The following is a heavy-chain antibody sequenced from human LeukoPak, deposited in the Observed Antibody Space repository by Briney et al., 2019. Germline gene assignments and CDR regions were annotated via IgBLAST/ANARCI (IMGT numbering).Heavy chain of an antibody. CDR2: IIPSLGIA. CDR3: ASDLTWRGNFDY. J-gene: IGHJ4*02. D-gene: IGHD7-27*01. CDR1: GGTFSSYA. V-gene: IGHV1-69*04. Sequence: SVKVSCKASGGTFSSYAISWVRQAPGQGLEWMGRIIPSLGIANYAQKFQGRVTITADKSTSTAYMELSSLRSEDTPVYYCASDLTWRGNFDYCGQGTLVTVSS.